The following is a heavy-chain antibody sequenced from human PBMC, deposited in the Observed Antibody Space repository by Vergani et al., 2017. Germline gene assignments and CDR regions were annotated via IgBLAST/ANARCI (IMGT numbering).Heavy chain of an antibody. D-gene: IGHD3-9*01. J-gene: IGHJ4*02. CDR2: INPSGGHT. V-gene: IGHV1-46*03. Sequence: QVQVVQSGAEVKKSGASVKVSCKTSGYTFSNYYMHWVRQPPGQGLEWMGIINPSGGHTNYAQKFQGSVTMTRDTSTSTVYMELSSLRSEDTAIYYCARGDYCILTGYRYWGQGTLVTVSA. CDR3: ARGDYCILTGYRY. CDR1: GYTFSNYY.